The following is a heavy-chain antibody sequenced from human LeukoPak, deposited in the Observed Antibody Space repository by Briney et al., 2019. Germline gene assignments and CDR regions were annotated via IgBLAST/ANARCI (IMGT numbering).Heavy chain of an antibody. Sequence: GGSLRLSCAASGFTSSSYWTSWVRQAPGKGLEWVANIKQDGSEKYYVDSVKGRFTIPRDNAKNSLYLQMNSLRAEDTAVYYCARDKDLPDYWGQGTLVTVSS. CDR3: ARDKDLPDY. CDR1: GFTSSSYW. CDR2: IKQDGSEK. V-gene: IGHV3-7*01. J-gene: IGHJ4*02.